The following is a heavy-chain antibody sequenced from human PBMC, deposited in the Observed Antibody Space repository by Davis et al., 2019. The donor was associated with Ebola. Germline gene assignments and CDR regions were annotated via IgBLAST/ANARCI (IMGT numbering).Heavy chain of an antibody. D-gene: IGHD3-10*01. CDR1: GFTFSDYA. CDR2: ITSGGSI. V-gene: IGHV3-23*01. CDR3: AKKYHYASGNYYFVFDY. J-gene: IGHJ4*02. Sequence: PGGSLRLSCSASGFTFSDYAMTWVRQAPGRGLEWVSTITSGGSIYYADSVKGRFTISRDNSKNTLYLQMNGLRPEDTALYYCAKKYHYASGNYYFVFDYWGQGTLVTVSS.